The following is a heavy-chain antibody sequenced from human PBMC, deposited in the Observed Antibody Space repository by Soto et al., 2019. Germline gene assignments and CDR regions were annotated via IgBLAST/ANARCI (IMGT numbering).Heavy chain of an antibody. CDR2: ISPHNGNT. Sequence: ASVKVPCKAPGGAFSTFAFHWVRQAPGQGLEWMGGISPHNGNTNYAQKLQGRVTMTTDTSTSTAYMELRSLRSDDTAVYYCARAIPLVPFDYWGQGTLVNVSS. V-gene: IGHV1-18*01. J-gene: IGHJ4*02. D-gene: IGHD2-8*02. CDR3: ARAIPLVPFDY. CDR1: GGAFSTFA.